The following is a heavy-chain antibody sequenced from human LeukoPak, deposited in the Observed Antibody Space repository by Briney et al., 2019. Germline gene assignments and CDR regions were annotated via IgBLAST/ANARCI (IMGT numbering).Heavy chain of an antibody. J-gene: IGHJ5*02. Sequence: GASVTVSCKVSGYTLTELSMHWVRQAPGKGLEWMGGFDPEDGETIYAQKFQGRVTMTEDTSTDTAYMELSSLRSEDTAVYYCATNLYCSSTSCFGWFDPWGQGTLVTVSS. V-gene: IGHV1-24*01. D-gene: IGHD2-2*01. CDR2: FDPEDGET. CDR1: GYTLTELS. CDR3: ATNLYCSSTSCFGWFDP.